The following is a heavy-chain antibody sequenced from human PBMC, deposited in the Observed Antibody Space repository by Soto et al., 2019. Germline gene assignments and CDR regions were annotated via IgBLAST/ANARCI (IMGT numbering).Heavy chain of an antibody. D-gene: IGHD6-13*01. CDR2: IIPIVGTG. V-gene: IGHV1-69*01. CDR3: ARDLISAGPPGMDV. J-gene: IGHJ6*02. Sequence: QVQLVQSGAEVKKPGSSVKVSCKASGGSFSSYAISWVRQAPGQGLEWMGGIIPIVGTGNYAQNFQGRVTITADESTSTAYSKLSSLRSNHTAMYSCARDLISAGPPGMDVWGQGTTVTVSS. CDR1: GGSFSSYA.